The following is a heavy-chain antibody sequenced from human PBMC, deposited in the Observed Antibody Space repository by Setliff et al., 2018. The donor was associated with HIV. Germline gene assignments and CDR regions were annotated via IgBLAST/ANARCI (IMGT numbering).Heavy chain of an antibody. CDR1: GYTFTSYY. CDR3: ARWHSYYDFWGGYYRYYMDV. CDR2: INPSGGST. Sequence: ASVKVSCKASGYTFTSYYMHWVRQAPGQGLEWMGIINPSGGSTSYAQKFQGRVTMTRDTSTSTVYMELSSLRSEDTAVYNCARWHSYYDFWGGYYRYYMDVWGKGTTVTVSS. J-gene: IGHJ6*03. D-gene: IGHD3-3*01. V-gene: IGHV1-46*01.